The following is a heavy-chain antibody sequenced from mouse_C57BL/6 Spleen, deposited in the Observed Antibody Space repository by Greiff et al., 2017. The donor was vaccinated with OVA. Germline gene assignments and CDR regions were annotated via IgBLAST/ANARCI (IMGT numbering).Heavy chain of an antibody. J-gene: IGHJ3*01. CDR2: IHPNSGST. CDR1: GYTFTSYW. D-gene: IGHD2-4*01. CDR3: ASLPYDYDGAWFAY. V-gene: IGHV1-64*01. Sequence: QVQLQQPGAELVKPGASVQLSCKASGYTFTSYWLHWVKQRPGQGLEWIGMIHPNSGSTNYNEKFKSKATLTVDKSSSTAYMQLSSLTSEDSAVYYWASLPYDYDGAWFAYWGQGTLVTVSA.